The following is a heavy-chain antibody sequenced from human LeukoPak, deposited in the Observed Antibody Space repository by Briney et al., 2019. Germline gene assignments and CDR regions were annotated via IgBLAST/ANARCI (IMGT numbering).Heavy chain of an antibody. CDR1: GFTFSNAW. D-gene: IGHD1-26*01. Sequence: GGSLRLSCAASGFTFSNAWMSWVRQAPGKGLEWVGRIISKTDGGTTDYAAPVKGRFTISRDDSKNTLYLQINSLKTEDTAVYYCTTVKRGWSYKPREYYYYYMDVWGKGTTVTVSS. V-gene: IGHV3-15*01. CDR2: IISKTDGGTT. J-gene: IGHJ6*03. CDR3: TTVKRGWSYKPREYYYYYMDV.